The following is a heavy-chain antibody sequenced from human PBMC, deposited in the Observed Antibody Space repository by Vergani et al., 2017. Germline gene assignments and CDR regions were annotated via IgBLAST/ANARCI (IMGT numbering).Heavy chain of an antibody. CDR2: IRGSGGST. D-gene: IGHD2-15*01. V-gene: IGHV3-23*01. Sequence: EVQLLESGGGLVQPGGSLRPSCAASGFTFSSNAMSWVRQAPGKGLEWVSAIRGSGGSTYYADSVKGRCTISRDKSKNTLYLQMNSLRAEDTAVYYCAKALLGYCSGGSCYYSVDYWGQGTLVTVSS. J-gene: IGHJ4*02. CDR3: AKALLGYCSGGSCYYSVDY. CDR1: GFTFSSNA.